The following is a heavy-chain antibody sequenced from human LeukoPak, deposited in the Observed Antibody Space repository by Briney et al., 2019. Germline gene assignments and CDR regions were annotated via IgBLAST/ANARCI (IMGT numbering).Heavy chain of an antibody. CDR1: GYTFTSYY. J-gene: IGHJ6*03. D-gene: IGHD3-3*01. Sequence: GASVKVSCKASGYTFTSYYMHWVRQAPGQGLEWRGIINPSGGSTSYAQKFQGRVTMTRDMSTSTVYMELSSLRSEDTAVSYCARDFDFWSGYHYMDVWGKGTTVTVSS. CDR2: INPSGGST. V-gene: IGHV1-46*01. CDR3: ARDFDFWSGYHYMDV.